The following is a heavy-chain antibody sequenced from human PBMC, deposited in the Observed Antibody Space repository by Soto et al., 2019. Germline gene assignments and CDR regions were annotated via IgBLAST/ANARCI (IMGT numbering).Heavy chain of an antibody. CDR2: ISYDGFNK. J-gene: IGHJ4*02. V-gene: IGHV3-30*01. Sequence: GGSLRLSCAASGFTFSTYAMHWVRQAPGKGLEWVAVISYDGFNKYYAESVKGRFTISRDNSKNTLYLQMTSLKREDTAVYYCAGVEDEGGSYYDWGQGTLVTVS. D-gene: IGHD1-26*01. CDR3: AGVEDEGGSYYD. CDR1: GFTFSTYA.